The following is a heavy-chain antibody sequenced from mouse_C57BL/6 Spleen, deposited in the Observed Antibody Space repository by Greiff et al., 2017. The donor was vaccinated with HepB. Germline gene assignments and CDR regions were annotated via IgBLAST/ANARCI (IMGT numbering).Heavy chain of an antibody. CDR3: ARRGSYYFDY. CDR2: IYPGSGNT. V-gene: IGHV1-76*01. CDR1: GYTFTDYY. Sequence: QVQLKESGAELVRPGASVKLSCKASGYTFTDYYINWVKQRPGQGLEWIARIYPGSGNTYYNEKFKGKATLTAEKSSSTAYMQLSSLTSEDSAVYFCARRGSYYFDYWGQGTTLTVSS. J-gene: IGHJ2*01.